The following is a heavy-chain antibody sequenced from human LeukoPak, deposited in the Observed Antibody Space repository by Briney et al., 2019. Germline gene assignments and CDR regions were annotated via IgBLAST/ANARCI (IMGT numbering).Heavy chain of an antibody. CDR2: IIPIFGTA. V-gene: IGHV1-69*13. D-gene: IGHD3-10*01. CDR3: ARVQGADGSGSYWTGPFDY. CDR1: GGTFSSYA. Sequence: SVKVSCKASGGTFSSYAISWVRQAPGQGLEWMGGIIPIFGTANYAQKFQGRVTITADESTSTAYMELSSLRSEDTAVYYCARVQGADGSGSYWTGPFDYWGQGTLVTVSS. J-gene: IGHJ4*02.